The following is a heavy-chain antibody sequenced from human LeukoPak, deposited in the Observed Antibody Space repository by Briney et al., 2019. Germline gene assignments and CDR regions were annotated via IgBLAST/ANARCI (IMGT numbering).Heavy chain of an antibody. J-gene: IGHJ4*02. CDR3: ARAAYCTNGVCYFDY. Sequence: SETLSLTCTVSGGSISSYYWSWIRQPPGKGLEWIGYIYYSGSTNYNPSLKSRVTISVDTSKNQFSLKLSSVTAADTAVYCCARAAYCTNGVCYFDYWGQGTLVTVSS. D-gene: IGHD2-8*01. CDR2: IYYSGST. CDR1: GGSISSYY. V-gene: IGHV4-59*01.